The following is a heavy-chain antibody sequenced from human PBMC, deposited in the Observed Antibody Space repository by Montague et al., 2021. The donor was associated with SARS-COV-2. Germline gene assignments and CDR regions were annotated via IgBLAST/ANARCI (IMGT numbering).Heavy chain of an antibody. J-gene: IGHJ6*02. V-gene: IGHV6-1*01. Sequence: CAISGDSVSSNSATWNWVRQSPSRGLELLGRTYYRSKWYNDYAXXXRVRVTIYPDTSKNQFSLQLNTVTPEDTAIYYCTSGREGNYNVMDVWGQGTTVTVSS. CDR1: GDSVSSNSAT. CDR3: TSGREGNYNVMDV. D-gene: IGHD1-1*01. CDR2: TYYRSKWYN.